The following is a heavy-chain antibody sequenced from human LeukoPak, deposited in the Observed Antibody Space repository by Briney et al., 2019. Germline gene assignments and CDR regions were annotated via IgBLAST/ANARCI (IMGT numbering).Heavy chain of an antibody. CDR2: IWYDGSNK. J-gene: IGHJ4*02. CDR1: GFTFSSYG. CDR3: ARDGPDSGSFDY. D-gene: IGHD1-26*01. Sequence: GGSLRLPCAASGFTFSSYGMHWVRQAPGKGLEWVAVIWYDGSNKYYADSVKGRFTISRDNSKNTLYLQMNSLRAEDTAVYYCARDGPDSGSFDYWGQGTLVTVSS. V-gene: IGHV3-33*01.